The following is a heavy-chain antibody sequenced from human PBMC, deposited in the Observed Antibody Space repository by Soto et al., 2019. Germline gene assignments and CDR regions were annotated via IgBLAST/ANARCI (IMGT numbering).Heavy chain of an antibody. J-gene: IGHJ4*02. CDR2: INSGGGSA. Sequence: ASVKVSCKASGYTFTNYYMHWVRQAPGQGLEWMGIINSGGGSATYAQKFLGRVTLTTDASTSTVYMELSSLGSEDTAVYYCASQFRYNDYYDSSGYYYFDYWGQGTLVTVSS. CDR1: GYTFTNYY. V-gene: IGHV1-46*01. CDR3: ASQFRYNDYYDSSGYYYFDY. D-gene: IGHD3-22*01.